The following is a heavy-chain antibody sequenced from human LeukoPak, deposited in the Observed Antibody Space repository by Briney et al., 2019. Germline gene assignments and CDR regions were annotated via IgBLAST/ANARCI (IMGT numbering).Heavy chain of an antibody. D-gene: IGHD5-12*01. Sequence: GGSLRLSCAASGFTFSSYAMHWVRQAPGKGLEWVAVISYDGSNKYYADSVKGRFTISRDNSKNTLYLQMNSLRAEDTAVYYCASLSAMIEGDYWGQGTLVTVSS. V-gene: IGHV3-30-3*01. J-gene: IGHJ4*02. CDR2: ISYDGSNK. CDR3: ASLSAMIEGDY. CDR1: GFTFSSYA.